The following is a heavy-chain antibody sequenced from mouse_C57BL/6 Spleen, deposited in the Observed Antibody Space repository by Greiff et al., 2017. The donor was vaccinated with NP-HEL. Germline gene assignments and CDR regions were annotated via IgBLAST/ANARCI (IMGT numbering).Heavy chain of an antibody. Sequence: VQLQQSGPELVKPGASVKIPCKASGYTFTDYNMDWVKQSHGKSLEWIGDINPNNGGTIYNQKFKGKATLTVDKSSSTAYMELRSLTSEDTAVYYCARYGNYEDFDVWGTGTTVTVSS. V-gene: IGHV1-18*01. CDR3: ARYGNYEDFDV. J-gene: IGHJ1*03. D-gene: IGHD2-1*01. CDR1: GYTFTDYN. CDR2: INPNNGGT.